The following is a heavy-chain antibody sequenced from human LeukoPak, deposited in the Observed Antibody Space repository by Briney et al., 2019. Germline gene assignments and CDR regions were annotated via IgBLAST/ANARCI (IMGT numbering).Heavy chain of an antibody. V-gene: IGHV4-39*01. J-gene: IGHJ4*02. CDR3: ASLIAVAGTITFDY. CDR2: IYYSGST. Sequence: SETLSLTCTVSGGSISSSSYYWGWIRQPPGKGLEWIGSIYYSGSTYYNPSLKSRVTISVDTSKNQFSLKLSSVTAADTAVYYCASLIAVAGTITFDYWGQGTLVTVSS. CDR1: GGSISSSSYY. D-gene: IGHD6-19*01.